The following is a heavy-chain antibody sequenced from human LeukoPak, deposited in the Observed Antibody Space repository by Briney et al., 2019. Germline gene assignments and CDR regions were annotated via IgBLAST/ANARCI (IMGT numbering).Heavy chain of an antibody. CDR3: AKDRYSGYAAGMDV. CDR1: GFTFSSYA. CDR2: ISYDGSNK. Sequence: GGSLRLSCAASGFTFSSYAMHWVRQAPGKGLEWVAVISYDGSNKYYADSVKGRFTISRDNSKNTLYLQMNSLRAEDTAVYYCAKDRYSGYAAGMDVWGQGTTVTVSS. V-gene: IGHV3-30*04. J-gene: IGHJ6*02. D-gene: IGHD5-12*01.